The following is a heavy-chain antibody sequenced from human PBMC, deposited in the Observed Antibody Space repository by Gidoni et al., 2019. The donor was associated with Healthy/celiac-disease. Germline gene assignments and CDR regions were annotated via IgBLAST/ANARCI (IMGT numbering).Heavy chain of an antibody. CDR2: INHSGST. CDR3: ARGGSYPTNYYYYGMDV. V-gene: IGHV4-34*01. J-gene: IGHJ6*02. D-gene: IGHD1-26*01. Sequence: QVQLQQWGAGLLKPSATLSLTCAVYGGSFSGYYWSWIRQPPGKGLEWIGEINHSGSTNYNPSLKSRVTISVDTSKNQFSLKLSSVTAADTAVYYCARGGSYPTNYYYYGMDVWGQGTTVTVSS. CDR1: GGSFSGYY.